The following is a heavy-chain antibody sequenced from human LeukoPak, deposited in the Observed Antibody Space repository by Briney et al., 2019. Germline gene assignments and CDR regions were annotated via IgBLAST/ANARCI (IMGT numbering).Heavy chain of an antibody. CDR1: GGSISSGDYY. Sequence: PSQTLSLTCTVSGGSISSGDYYWSWIRQPPGKGLEWIGYIYYSGSTYYNPSLKSRVTMSVDTSKNQFSLKLSSVTAADTAVYYCARAEGFEGFDYWGQGTLVTVSS. CDR2: IYYSGST. CDR3: ARAEGFEGFDY. V-gene: IGHV4-30-4*01. J-gene: IGHJ4*02. D-gene: IGHD3-9*01.